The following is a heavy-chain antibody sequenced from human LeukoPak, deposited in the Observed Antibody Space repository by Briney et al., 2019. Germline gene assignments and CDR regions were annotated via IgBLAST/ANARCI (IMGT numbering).Heavy chain of an antibody. CDR3: ARHLPYFDY. CDR2: VFYSGNT. CDR1: GRSISSNSDY. Sequence: SETLSLTCTVSGRSISSNSDYWDWIRQAPGKGLEWIGSVFYSGNTFYDPSLESRVTISVDTSKNQFSLKLSSVTAADTAVYYCARHLPYFDYWGQGTLVTVSS. J-gene: IGHJ4*02. V-gene: IGHV4-39*01.